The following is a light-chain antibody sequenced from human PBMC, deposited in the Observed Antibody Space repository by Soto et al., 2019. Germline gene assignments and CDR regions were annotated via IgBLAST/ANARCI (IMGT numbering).Light chain of an antibody. Sequence: DIQLTQSPSSLSASIGDRVTITCRASQSISSYLNWYQQKPGKAPKLLIFTASNLQSGVPSRFSGSGSGTDFTLTLSSLQPEDFATYYCQQSYSTPPITFGQGTRLEIK. CDR1: QSISSY. CDR2: TAS. J-gene: IGKJ5*01. V-gene: IGKV1-39*01. CDR3: QQSYSTPPIT.